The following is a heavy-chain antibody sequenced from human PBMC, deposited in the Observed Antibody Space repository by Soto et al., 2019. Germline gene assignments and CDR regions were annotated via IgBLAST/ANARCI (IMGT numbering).Heavy chain of an antibody. CDR3: ARHPSAYSSGDAFDI. CDR2: IDPIDSYT. Sequence: GESLKISCKGSGYSFTSYWISWVRQMPGKGLEWMVRIDPIDSYTNYSPSFQGHVTISADKSFSTAYLQWSSLKASDTAMYYCARHPSAYSSGDAFDIWGQGTMVTVSS. J-gene: IGHJ3*02. D-gene: IGHD3-22*01. CDR1: GYSFTSYW. V-gene: IGHV5-10-1*01.